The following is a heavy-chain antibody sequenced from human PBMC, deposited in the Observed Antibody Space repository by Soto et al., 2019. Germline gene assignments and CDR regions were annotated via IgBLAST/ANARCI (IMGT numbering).Heavy chain of an antibody. CDR1: GFTFSDYY. V-gene: IGHV3-11*06. D-gene: IGHD1-1*01. CDR2: SSNSGTFA. CDR3: ARSGDNFNVLDY. Sequence: SLRLSCAASGFTFSDYYMSWVRQAPGRGLEWISYSSNSGTFARYATSVKGRFSISRDNANNSLYLEMNSLRVEDTAVYYCARSGDNFNVLDYWGQGTPVTVS. J-gene: IGHJ4*02.